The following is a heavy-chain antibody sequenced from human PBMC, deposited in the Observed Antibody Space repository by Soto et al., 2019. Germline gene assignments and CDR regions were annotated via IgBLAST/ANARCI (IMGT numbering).Heavy chain of an antibody. D-gene: IGHD1-26*01. CDR2: INNDGSST. J-gene: IGHJ4*02. CDR3: VRRVEAGYRRNYGH. V-gene: IGHV3-74*01. Sequence: GGSLRLSCAASGFTFSRYWMHWVRQAPGKGLVWVSHINNDGSSTTYADSVKGRFTISRDNAKDTLYLQMNNLRVEDTAVYYCVRRVEAGYRRNYGHWGRGTLVTVSS. CDR1: GFTFSRYW.